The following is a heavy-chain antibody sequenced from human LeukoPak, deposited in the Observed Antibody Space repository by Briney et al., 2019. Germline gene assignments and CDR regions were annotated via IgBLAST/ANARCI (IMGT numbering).Heavy chain of an antibody. CDR1: GFTFSSYG. V-gene: IGHV3-33*01. CDR3: ARETQYSSGWYPPDC. J-gene: IGHJ4*02. CDR2: IWYDGSNK. Sequence: GGSLRLSCAASGFTFSSYGMHWVRQAPGKGLEWVAVIWYDGSNKYYADSVKGRFTISRDNSKNTLYLQMNSLRAEDTAVYYCARETQYSSGWYPPDCWGQGTLVTVSS. D-gene: IGHD6-19*01.